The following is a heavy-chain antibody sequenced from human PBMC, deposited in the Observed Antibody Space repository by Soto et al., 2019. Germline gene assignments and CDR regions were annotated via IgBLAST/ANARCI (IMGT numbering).Heavy chain of an antibody. CDR3: AGETSDYDILTAPTTFDI. J-gene: IGHJ3*02. CDR2: IDHSGST. CDR1: DGSFIGYY. D-gene: IGHD3-9*01. V-gene: IGHV4-34*02. Sequence: QVQLQQGGAGLLKPSETLSLTCAVSDGSFIGYYWNWIRQPPGKGLEWIGEIDHSGSTSYNPSLKNRVTISVDTSKRQISLKLSSVTAADTAVYYCAGETSDYDILTAPTTFDIWGQGTMVAVSS.